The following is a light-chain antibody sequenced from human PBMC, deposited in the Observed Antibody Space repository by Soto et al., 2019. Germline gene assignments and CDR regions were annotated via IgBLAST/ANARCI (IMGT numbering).Light chain of an antibody. CDR1: QSVSSSY. CDR2: GAS. CDR3: QQYGSSQT. J-gene: IGKJ1*01. Sequence: EIVLTQSPGTLSLSPGERATLSCRASQSVSSSYLAWYQQKPGQAPRLLIYGASSRATGIPDRFSGSGSGTDFTLTISRLEPEDFAVYYCQQYGSSQTLGQGTKEEIK. V-gene: IGKV3-20*01.